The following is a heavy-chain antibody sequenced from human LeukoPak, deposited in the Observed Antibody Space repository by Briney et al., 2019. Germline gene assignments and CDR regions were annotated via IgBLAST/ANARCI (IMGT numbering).Heavy chain of an antibody. D-gene: IGHD2-8*01. Sequence: ASVKVSCKASGDTFNSYAISWVRQAPGQGLEWMGWINTNTGNPTYAQGFTGRFVFSLDTSDNTAYLQISSLQAEDTAVYSCASFFCTSALCYYLDYWGQGTLVTVSS. CDR2: INTNTGNP. CDR1: GDTFNSYA. CDR3: ASFFCTSALCYYLDY. V-gene: IGHV7-4-1*02. J-gene: IGHJ4*02.